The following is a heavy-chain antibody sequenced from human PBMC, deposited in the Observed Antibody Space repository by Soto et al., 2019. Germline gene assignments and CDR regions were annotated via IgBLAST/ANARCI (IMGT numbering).Heavy chain of an antibody. CDR2: TSCDERIK. V-gene: IGHV3-30*04. J-gene: IGHJ4*02. D-gene: IGHD3-22*01. CDR3: ATDEGGGYFYGVNY. CDR1: GFIFSNYA. Sequence: GGSLRLSCTASGFIFSNYAMHWVRQAPGKGLEWVAVTSCDERIKYYADSVKGRFTISRDNSKNTLYLQMNSLRPEDTALYYCATDEGGGYFYGVNYWGQGTLVTVSS.